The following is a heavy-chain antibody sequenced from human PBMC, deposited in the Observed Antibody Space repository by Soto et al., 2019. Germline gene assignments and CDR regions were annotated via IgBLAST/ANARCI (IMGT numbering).Heavy chain of an antibody. Sequence: GGSPRLSCAASGFTFCSYGMHWVRQAPGKGLEWVAVISYDGSNKYYADSVKGRFTISRDNSKNTLYLQMNSLRAEDTAVYYCAKDLARAAAGTNYYGMDVWGQGTTVTVSS. D-gene: IGHD6-13*01. V-gene: IGHV3-30*18. CDR1: GFTFCSYG. J-gene: IGHJ6*02. CDR3: AKDLARAAAGTNYYGMDV. CDR2: ISYDGSNK.